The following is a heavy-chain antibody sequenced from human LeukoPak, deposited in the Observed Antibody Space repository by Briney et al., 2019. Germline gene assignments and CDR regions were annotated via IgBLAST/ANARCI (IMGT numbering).Heavy chain of an antibody. D-gene: IGHD2-2*01. CDR3: VRHGYDTSWGLDWFFDL. J-gene: IGHJ2*01. CDR1: GDSIRSYY. CDR2: IYYNGRT. Sequence: PSETLSLTCTVSGDSIRSYYWSWIRQSPGKGLEWIAYIYYNGRTDSNPSLKSRVTISLDMSKNQLSLKLNSVTAADTAVYYCVRHGYDTSWGLDWFFDLWGRGTLVIVSS. V-gene: IGHV4-59*08.